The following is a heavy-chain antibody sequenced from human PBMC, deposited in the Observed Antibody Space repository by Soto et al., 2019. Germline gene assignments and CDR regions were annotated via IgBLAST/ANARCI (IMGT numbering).Heavy chain of an antibody. Sequence: QVQLVESGGGVVQPGRSLRLSCAASGFTFSSYAMHWVRQAPGTGLEWVAVISYDGSNKYYADSVKGRFTISRDNSKNTLYLKMNSLRAEDTAVYYCARERQSTVTLHYGMDVWGQGTTVTVSS. J-gene: IGHJ6*02. CDR2: ISYDGSNK. CDR1: GFTFSSYA. V-gene: IGHV3-30-3*01. D-gene: IGHD4-17*01. CDR3: ARERQSTVTLHYGMDV.